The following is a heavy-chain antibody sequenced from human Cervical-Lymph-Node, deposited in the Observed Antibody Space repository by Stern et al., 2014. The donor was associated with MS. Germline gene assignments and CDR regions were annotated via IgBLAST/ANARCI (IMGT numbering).Heavy chain of an antibody. D-gene: IGHD2-2*01. V-gene: IGHV4-30-4*01. CDR1: GGSISSGDYY. J-gene: IGHJ5*02. CDR3: ASANCSSTSCPNWFDP. CDR2: IYYSGST. Sequence: VQLVESGPGLVKPSQTLSLTCTVPGGSISSGDYYWSWIRQPPGKGLEWIGYIYYSGSTYYNPSLKSRVTISVDTSKNQFSLKLSSVTAADTAVYYCASANCSSTSCPNWFDPWGQGTLVTVSS.